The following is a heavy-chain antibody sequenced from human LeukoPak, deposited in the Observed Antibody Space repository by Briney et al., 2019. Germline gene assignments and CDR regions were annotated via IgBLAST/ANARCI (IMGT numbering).Heavy chain of an antibody. CDR2: ISGSGGST. D-gene: IGHD2-2*01. CDR1: GFTFSSYA. V-gene: IGHV3-23*01. Sequence: GGSLRLSCAASGFTFSSYAMSWVRQAPGKGLEWVSAISGSGGSTYYADSVKGRFTISRDNSKNTLYLQMNSLRAEDTAVYYCAKGYCGSTSCYSGFDYWGQGTLVTVSS. J-gene: IGHJ4*02. CDR3: AKGYCGSTSCYSGFDY.